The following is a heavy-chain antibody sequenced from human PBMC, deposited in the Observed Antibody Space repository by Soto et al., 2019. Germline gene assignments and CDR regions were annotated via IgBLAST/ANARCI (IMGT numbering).Heavy chain of an antibody. CDR2: ISSSSSYI. CDR1: GFTFSSYS. J-gene: IGHJ4*02. D-gene: IGHD1-1*01. Sequence: GGSLRLSCAASGFTFSSYSMNWVRQAPGKGLEWVSSISSSSSYIYYADSVKGRFTISRDNAKNSLYLQMNSLRAEDTAVYYCARDNDARLYYFDYWGQGTLVTVSS. CDR3: ARDNDARLYYFDY. V-gene: IGHV3-21*01.